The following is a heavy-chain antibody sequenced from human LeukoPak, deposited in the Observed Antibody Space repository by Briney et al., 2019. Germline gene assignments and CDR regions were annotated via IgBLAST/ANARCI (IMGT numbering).Heavy chain of an antibody. D-gene: IGHD5-24*01. CDR3: ARGDGYNDAEYLQH. V-gene: IGHV3-48*01. CDR1: GLTFSTFS. Sequence: GGSLRLSCATSGLTFSTFSMNWVRQAPGKGPEWVSYMKGRFTISRDNSKKTLYLQMNSLRVEDTAVYYCARGDGYNDAEYLQHWGQGTLVTVS. J-gene: IGHJ1*01.